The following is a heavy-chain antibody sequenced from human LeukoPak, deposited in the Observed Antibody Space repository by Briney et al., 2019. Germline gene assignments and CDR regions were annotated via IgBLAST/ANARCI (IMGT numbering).Heavy chain of an antibody. CDR1: GGSFSGYY. CDR3: ASTARGNYYYFDS. CDR2: INHSGST. Sequence: SETLFLTCAVYGGSFSGYYWSWIRQPPGKGLEWIGEINHSGSTNYNPSLKSRVTISVDTSKNQFSLKLSSVTAADTAVYYCASTARGNYYYFDSWGQGTLVTVSS. D-gene: IGHD1-7*01. V-gene: IGHV4-34*01. J-gene: IGHJ4*02.